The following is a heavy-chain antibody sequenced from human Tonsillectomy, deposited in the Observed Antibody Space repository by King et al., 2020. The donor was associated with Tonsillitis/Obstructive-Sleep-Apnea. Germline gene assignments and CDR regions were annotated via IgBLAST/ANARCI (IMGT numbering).Heavy chain of an antibody. D-gene: IGHD1-26*01. J-gene: IGHJ4*02. V-gene: IGHV3-15*01. CDR3: TTDGHGGGGAYDY. Sequence: VQLVESGGGLVKPGGSLRLSCAASGFTFSNAWISWVRQAPGKGLEWVGRIKSKTDGGTTDYAAPVKGRFTISRDDSKNTLYLQMNSLKTEDTAVYYCTTDGHGGGGAYDYWGQGTLVTVSS. CDR1: GFTFSNAW. CDR2: IKSKTDGGTT.